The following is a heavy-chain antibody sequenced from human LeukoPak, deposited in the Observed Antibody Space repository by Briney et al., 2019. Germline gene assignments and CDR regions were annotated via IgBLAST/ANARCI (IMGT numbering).Heavy chain of an antibody. V-gene: IGHV4-30-4*08. CDR1: GGSISSGDYY. Sequence: SQTLSLTCTVSGGSISSGDYYWSWIRQPPGKGLEWIGYIYYSGSTYYNPSLKSRVTISVDTSKNQFSLKLSSVTAADTAVYYCARDRHYYDSSGYYYSYYYYYMDVWGKGTTVTVSS. D-gene: IGHD3-22*01. CDR2: IYYSGST. J-gene: IGHJ6*03. CDR3: ARDRHYYDSSGYYYSYYYYYMDV.